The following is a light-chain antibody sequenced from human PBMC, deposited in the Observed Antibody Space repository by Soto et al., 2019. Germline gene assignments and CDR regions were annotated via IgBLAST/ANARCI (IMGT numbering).Light chain of an antibody. J-gene: IGKJ1*01. CDR3: QQFYRYPWT. V-gene: IGKV1-5*03. CDR1: QSVDTC. CDR2: KAS. Sequence: DIQMTQSPSTLSASVGDRVTITCRASQSVDTCLAWYQQKPGKAPHLLIYKASILETRVPSRFSGSRSVTEFTRTISRLQRDDFATYYCQQFYRYPWTFGQGTKVEIK.